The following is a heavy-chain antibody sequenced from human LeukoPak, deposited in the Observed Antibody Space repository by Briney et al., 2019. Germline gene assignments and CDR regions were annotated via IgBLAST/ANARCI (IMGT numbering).Heavy chain of an antibody. CDR3: ARDGTEPYDFWSGYHN. Sequence: ASVTVSCKASGYTFTSYGISWVRQAPGQGLEWMGWISAYNGNTNYAQKLQGRVTMTTDTSTSTAYMELRSLRSDDTAVYYCARDGTEPYDFWSGYHNWGQGTLVTVSS. V-gene: IGHV1-18*01. D-gene: IGHD3-3*01. CDR2: ISAYNGNT. CDR1: GYTFTSYG. J-gene: IGHJ4*02.